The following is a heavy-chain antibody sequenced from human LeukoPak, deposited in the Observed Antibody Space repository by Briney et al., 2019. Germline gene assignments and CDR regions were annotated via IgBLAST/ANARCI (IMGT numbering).Heavy chain of an antibody. CDR1: GFTFSSYA. CDR2: ISFDGSTK. V-gene: IGHV3-30-3*01. CDR3: ARGVVTAYAAFDS. Sequence: QPGGCLRLSCAASGFTFSSYAITWVRQAPGKGLEWVSMISFDGSTKDYADSVKGRFTISRDNSKNTLDLQMTSLRTEDTAVYYCARGVVTAYAAFDSWGQGTLVTVSS. D-gene: IGHD2-21*02. J-gene: IGHJ4*02.